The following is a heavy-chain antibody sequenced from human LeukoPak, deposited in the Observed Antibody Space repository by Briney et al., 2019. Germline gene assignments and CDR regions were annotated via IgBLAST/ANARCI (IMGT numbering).Heavy chain of an antibody. CDR3: ARDPNPQPLYYYDSSGYYLH. Sequence: PGGSLRLSCAASGFTVSSNYMSWVRQAPGKGLEWVSVIYSDDNTYYADSVKGRFTISRDNAKNSLYLQMNSLRAEDTAVYYCARDPNPQPLYYYDSSGYYLHWGQGTLVTVSS. CDR1: GFTVSSNY. V-gene: IGHV3-66*01. CDR2: IYSDDNT. J-gene: IGHJ4*02. D-gene: IGHD3-22*01.